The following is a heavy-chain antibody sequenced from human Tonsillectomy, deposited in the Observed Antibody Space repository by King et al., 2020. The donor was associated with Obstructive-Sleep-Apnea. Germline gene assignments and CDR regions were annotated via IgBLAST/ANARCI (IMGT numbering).Heavy chain of an antibody. CDR2: ISYDGNKI. J-gene: IGHJ4*02. V-gene: IGHV3-30*04. D-gene: IGHD1-26*01. Sequence: VQLVESGGGVVQPGRSLRLSCAASGFTFSNYAVHWVRQAPGKGLEWVAVISYDGNKIYYADSVEGRFIISRDNPNNTLYLQMNSLRVEDTALYYYAREGGIYYVDYHRNFDYWGQGTLVTVSS. CDR1: GFTFSNYA. CDR3: AREGGIYYVDYHRNFDY.